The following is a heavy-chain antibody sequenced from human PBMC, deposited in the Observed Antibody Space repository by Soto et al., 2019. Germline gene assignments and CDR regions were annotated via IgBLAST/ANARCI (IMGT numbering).Heavy chain of an antibody. CDR3: ARESVDDSSGYPTADAFDI. D-gene: IGHD3-22*01. CDR1: GGSISSYY. CDR2: IYYSGST. Sequence: QVQLQESGPGLVKPSETLSLTCTVSGGSISSYYWSWIRQPPGKGLEWIGYIYYSGSTNYNPSLKSRVTISVDTSKNQFSLKLSSVTAADTAVYYCARESVDDSSGYPTADAFDIWGQGTMVTVSS. V-gene: IGHV4-59*01. J-gene: IGHJ3*02.